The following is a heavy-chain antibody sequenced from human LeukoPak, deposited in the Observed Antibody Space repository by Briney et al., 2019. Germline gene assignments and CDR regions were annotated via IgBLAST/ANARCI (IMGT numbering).Heavy chain of an antibody. D-gene: IGHD1-26*01. V-gene: IGHV3-73*01. J-gene: IGHJ5*02. CDR1: GFTFSGSA. Sequence: GGSLRLSCAASGFTFSGSAIHWVRQSSGKGLEWVGQIDKKDKGYATATAYAASVKGRFTISRDDSINTAYLQMKSLKTEDTALYYCTRDSGTYNWFDPWGQGTLITVSS. CDR2: IDKKDKGYATAT. CDR3: TRDSGTYNWFDP.